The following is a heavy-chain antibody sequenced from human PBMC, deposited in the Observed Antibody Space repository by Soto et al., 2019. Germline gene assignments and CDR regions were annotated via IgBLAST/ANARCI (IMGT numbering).Heavy chain of an antibody. CDR3: ARVSLDSSSFSYYYYYGMDV. V-gene: IGHV4-30-4*01. J-gene: IGHJ6*02. Sequence: PSETLSLTCTVSGGSISSGDYYWSWIRQPPGKGLEWIGYIYYSGSTYYNPSLKSRVTISVDTSKNQFSLKLSSVTAADTAVYYCARVSLDSSSFSYYYYYGMDVWGQGTTVTGLL. D-gene: IGHD6-6*01. CDR2: IYYSGST. CDR1: GGSISSGDYY.